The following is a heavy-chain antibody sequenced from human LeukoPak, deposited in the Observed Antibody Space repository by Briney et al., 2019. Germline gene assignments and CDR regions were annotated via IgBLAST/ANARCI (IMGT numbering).Heavy chain of an antibody. D-gene: IGHD3-22*01. V-gene: IGHV4-34*01. J-gene: IGHJ5*02. CDR2: INHSGST. CDR3: ARGASGYYRQDWFDP. Sequence: SETLSLTCAVYGESFSGYYLSWIRQPPGKGLEWIGEINHSGSTNYNPSLKSRVTISVDTSENQFSLKLSSVTAADTAVYYCARGASGYYRQDWFDPWGQGTLVTVSS. CDR1: GESFSGYY.